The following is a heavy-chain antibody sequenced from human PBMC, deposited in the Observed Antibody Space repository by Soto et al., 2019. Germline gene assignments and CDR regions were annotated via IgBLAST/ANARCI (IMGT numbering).Heavy chain of an antibody. J-gene: IGHJ6*03. CDR3: AREGATITVYYYMDV. CDR1: GFTFDDYG. CDR2: INWNGGST. V-gene: IGHV3-20*01. D-gene: IGHD5-12*01. Sequence: GGSLRLSCAASGFTFDDYGMSWVRQAPGKGLEWVSGINWNGGSTGYADSVKGRFTISRDNAKNSLYLQMNSLRAEDTALYHCAREGATITVYYYMDVWGKGTTVTVSS.